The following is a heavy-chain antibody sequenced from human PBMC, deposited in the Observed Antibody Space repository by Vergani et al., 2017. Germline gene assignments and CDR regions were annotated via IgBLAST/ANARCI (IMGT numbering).Heavy chain of an antibody. CDR1: GYSFTNYW. Sequence: EVPLVQSGAEVKKPGESLKISCQISGYSFTNYWIGWVRQMPGKGLEWMGIIHPADSDTRYSPSFQGQVTISVDKSISTAYLQRSSLRASDSAMYYCTRLYGRDSSGSKYFDYWGQGTLVTVSS. CDR2: IHPADSDT. D-gene: IGHD3-22*01. V-gene: IGHV5-51*01. J-gene: IGHJ4*02. CDR3: TRLYGRDSSGSKYFDY.